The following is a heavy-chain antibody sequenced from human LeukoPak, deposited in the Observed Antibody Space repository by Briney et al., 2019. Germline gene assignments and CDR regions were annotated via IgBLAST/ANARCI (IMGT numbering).Heavy chain of an antibody. D-gene: IGHD1-26*01. V-gene: IGHV5-51*01. CDR3: ARGQAVGATSVIPDY. J-gene: IGHJ4*02. CDR1: GYSFTSYW. CDR2: IYPGDSDT. Sequence: GESLKISCKGSGYSFTSYWIGWVRQMPGKGLEWMGIIYPGDSDTRYSPSFQGQVTISADKSISTAYLQWSSLKASDTAMYYCARGQAVGATSVIPDYWGQGTLVTVSS.